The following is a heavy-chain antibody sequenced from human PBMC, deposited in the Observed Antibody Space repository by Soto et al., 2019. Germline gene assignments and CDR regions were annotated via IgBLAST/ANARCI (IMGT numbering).Heavy chain of an antibody. J-gene: IGHJ4*02. CDR3: ARSSGDTAMVSY. V-gene: IGHV4-59*01. Sequence: SLTCTVSGGSISSYYWSWIRQPPGKGLEWIGYIYYSGSTNYNPSLKSRVTISVDTSKNQFSLKLSSVTAADTAVYYCARSSGDTAMVSYWGQGTLVTVSS. D-gene: IGHD5-18*01. CDR1: GGSISSYY. CDR2: IYYSGST.